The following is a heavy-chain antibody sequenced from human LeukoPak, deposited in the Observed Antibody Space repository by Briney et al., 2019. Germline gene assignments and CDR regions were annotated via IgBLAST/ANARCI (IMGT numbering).Heavy chain of an antibody. D-gene: IGHD6-13*01. J-gene: IGHJ4*02. CDR2: ISTSGSYI. Sequence: GGSLRLSCAASGFTFSSYSMNWVRQAPGKGLEWVSFISTSGSYIYYADSVKGRFTISRDNSKNTLYLQMNSLRAEDTAVYYCAKDQAYDSAAAASDYWGQGTLVTVSS. V-gene: IGHV3-21*04. CDR1: GFTFSSYS. CDR3: AKDQAYDSAAAASDY.